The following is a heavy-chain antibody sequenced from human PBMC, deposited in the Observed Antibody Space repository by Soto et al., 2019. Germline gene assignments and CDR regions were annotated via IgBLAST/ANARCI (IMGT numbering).Heavy chain of an antibody. V-gene: IGHV4-59*01. CDR3: ARVGGYNYFDY. D-gene: IGHD5-12*01. J-gene: IGHJ4*02. CDR2: IYYSGST. Sequence: PSETLSLTCTVSGGSISSYYWSWIRQPPGKGLEWIGYIYYSGSTNYNPSLKSRVTISVDTSKNQFSLKLSSVTAADTAVYYCARVGGYNYFDYWGQGTLVTVSS. CDR1: GGSISSYY.